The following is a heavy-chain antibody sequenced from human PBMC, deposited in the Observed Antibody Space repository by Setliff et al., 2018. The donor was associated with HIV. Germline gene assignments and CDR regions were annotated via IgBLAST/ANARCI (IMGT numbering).Heavy chain of an antibody. CDR2: INPNTGVT. V-gene: IGHV1-2*02. CDR3: ARDLRDGFEEWLSTLDDGMDV. CDR1: GYIFIRYY. D-gene: IGHD5-12*01. Sequence: ASVKVSCKTSGYIFIRYYIFWVRQAPGQGLEWMGNINPNTGVTKYAEKFQGRVTMTRDTSINTIYMELGRLRSGDTAVYYCARDLRDGFEEWLSTLDDGMDVWGQGTTVTVSS. J-gene: IGHJ6*02.